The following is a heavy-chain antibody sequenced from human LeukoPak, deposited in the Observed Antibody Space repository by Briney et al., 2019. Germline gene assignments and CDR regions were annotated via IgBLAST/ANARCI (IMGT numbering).Heavy chain of an antibody. J-gene: IGHJ3*02. CDR2: IYYSGST. CDR3: ARHKTGDIVVVPAAFDI. V-gene: IGHV4-39*01. CDR1: GGSISSSSYY. Sequence: PSETLSLTCTASGGSISSSSYYWGWIRQPPGKGLEWIGSIYYSGSTYYNPSLKSRVTISVDTSKNQFSLKLSSVTAADTAVYYCARHKTGDIVVVPAAFDIWGQGTMVTVSS. D-gene: IGHD2-2*01.